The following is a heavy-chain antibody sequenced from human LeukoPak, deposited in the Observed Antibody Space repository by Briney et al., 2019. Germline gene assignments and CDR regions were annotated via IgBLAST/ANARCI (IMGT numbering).Heavy chain of an antibody. J-gene: IGHJ4*02. D-gene: IGHD5-18*01. CDR1: GGSFGRYA. V-gene: IGHV1-69*13. CDR2: IVPILGTA. Sequence: SVKVSCKAPGGSFGRYAISWVRQAPGQGLEWMGGIVPILGTANYAQKFQGRVTITADDSTGTAYMELTSLRSADTAVYYCARSQGYSYGSSYWGQGTLVTVSS. CDR3: ARSQGYSYGSSY.